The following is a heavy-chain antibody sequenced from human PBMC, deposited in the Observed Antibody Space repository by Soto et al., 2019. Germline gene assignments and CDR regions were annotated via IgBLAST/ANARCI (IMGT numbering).Heavy chain of an antibody. J-gene: IGHJ4*02. CDR2: INHSGST. V-gene: IGHV4-34*01. D-gene: IGHD3-10*01. Sequence: QVQLQQWGAGLLKPSETLSLTCAVYGGSFSGYYWSWIRQPPGKGLEWIGEINHSGSTNYNPSLKSRVTISVDTSKNQLSLKLSSVTAADTAVYYCARGRPNYYGSGSYYGIDYWGQGTLVTVSS. CDR1: GGSFSGYY. CDR3: ARGRPNYYGSGSYYGIDY.